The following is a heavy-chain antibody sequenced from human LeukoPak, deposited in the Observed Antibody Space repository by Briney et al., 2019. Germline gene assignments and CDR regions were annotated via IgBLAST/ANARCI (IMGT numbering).Heavy chain of an antibody. CDR3: AGGYYSTYFDS. CDR2: VYYSGRT. CDR1: GGSVSNSDYY. D-gene: IGHD3-10*01. V-gene: IGHV4-61*08. Sequence: SETLSLTCTVSGGSVSNSDYYWSWIRQPPGKGLEWIGYVYYSGRTNYSPSLKSRVTISVDTSKNLFSLNLSSVTAADTAVYYCAGGYYSTYFDSWGQGTLVTVSS. J-gene: IGHJ4*02.